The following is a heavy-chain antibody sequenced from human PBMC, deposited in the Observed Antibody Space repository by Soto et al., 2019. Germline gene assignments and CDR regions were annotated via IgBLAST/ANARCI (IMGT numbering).Heavy chain of an antibody. CDR1: GYSFTSYW. CDR3: ARLPLLTLSPQDYYFDY. Sequence: GESLKISCKGSGYSFTSYWIVWVRQMPGKGLEWMGIIYPGDSDTRYSPSFQGQVTISADKSISTAYLQWSSLKASDTAMYYCARLPLLTLSPQDYYFDYWGQGTLVTVSS. CDR2: IYPGDSDT. V-gene: IGHV5-51*01. J-gene: IGHJ4*02. D-gene: IGHD1-20*01.